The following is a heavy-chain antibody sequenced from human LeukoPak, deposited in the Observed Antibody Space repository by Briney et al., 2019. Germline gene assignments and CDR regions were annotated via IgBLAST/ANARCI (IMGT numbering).Heavy chain of an antibody. CDR2: IYYSGST. J-gene: IGHJ4*02. CDR1: GGSISSGGYY. Sequence: SETLSLTCTVSGGSISSGGYYWSWIRQHPGKGLEWIGYIYYSGSTYYNPSLKSRVTISVDTSKNQFSLKLSSVTAADTAVYYCARGERGVIISWSAFFDYWGQGTLVTVSS. V-gene: IGHV4-31*03. CDR3: ARGERGVIISWSAFFDY. D-gene: IGHD2-21*01.